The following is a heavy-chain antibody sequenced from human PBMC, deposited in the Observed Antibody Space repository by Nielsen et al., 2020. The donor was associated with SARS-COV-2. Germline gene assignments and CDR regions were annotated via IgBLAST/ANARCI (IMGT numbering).Heavy chain of an antibody. J-gene: IGHJ4*02. CDR2: ITDTATFT. CDR1: GFSFSDHY. CDR3: ARDHNPPTF. V-gene: IGHV3-11*05. Sequence: GESLKLSCAASGFSFSDHYMTWIRQAPGKGLEWVSYITDTATFTNYADPVRGRFTISRDNAGNSLFLQMNSLREDDTAVYFCARDHNPPTFWGQGTLVTVSS. D-gene: IGHD2/OR15-2a*01.